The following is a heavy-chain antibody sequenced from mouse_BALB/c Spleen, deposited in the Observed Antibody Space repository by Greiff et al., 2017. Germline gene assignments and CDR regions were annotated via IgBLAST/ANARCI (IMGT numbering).Heavy chain of an antibody. D-gene: IGHD1-1*01. V-gene: IGHV2-9*02. CDR1: GFSLTSYG. Sequence: VQLVESGPGLVAPSQSLSITCTVSGFSLTSYGVHWVRQPPGKGLEWLGVIWAGGSTNYNSALMSRLSISKDNSKSQVFLKMNSLQTDDTAMYYCARDREGITTVGYFDVWGAGTTVTVSS. J-gene: IGHJ1*01. CDR2: IWAGGST. CDR3: ARDREGITTVGYFDV.